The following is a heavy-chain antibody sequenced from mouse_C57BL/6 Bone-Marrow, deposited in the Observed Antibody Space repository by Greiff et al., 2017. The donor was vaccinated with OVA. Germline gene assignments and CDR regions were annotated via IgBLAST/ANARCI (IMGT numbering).Heavy chain of an antibody. Sequence: DVQLVESGPGLVKPSQSLSLTCSVTGYSITSGYYWNWIRQFPGNKLEWMGYISYDGSNNYNPSLKNRISITRDTSKNQFFLKLNSVTTEDTATYYCARYYGSSPYYFDYWGQGTTLTVSS. J-gene: IGHJ2*01. CDR2: ISYDGSN. CDR3: ARYYGSSPYYFDY. V-gene: IGHV3-6*01. D-gene: IGHD1-1*01. CDR1: GYSITSGYY.